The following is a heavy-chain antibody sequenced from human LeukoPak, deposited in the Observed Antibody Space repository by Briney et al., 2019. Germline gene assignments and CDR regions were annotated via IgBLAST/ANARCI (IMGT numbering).Heavy chain of an antibody. CDR1: GYTFTGYY. V-gene: IGHV1-2*02. J-gene: IGHJ4*02. CDR3: ARTDVAYCGGDCYQTGY. Sequence: GASVKVSCKASGYTFTGYYMHWVRQAPGQGVEWMGWINPNSGGTNYAQKFQGRVTMTRDTSISTAYMELSRLRSDDTAVYYCARTDVAYCGGDCYQTGYWGQGTLVTVSS. CDR2: INPNSGGT. D-gene: IGHD2-21*01.